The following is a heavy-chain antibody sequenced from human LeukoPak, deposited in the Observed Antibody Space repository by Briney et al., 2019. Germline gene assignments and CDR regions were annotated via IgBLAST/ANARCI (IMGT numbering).Heavy chain of an antibody. D-gene: IGHD2-2*01. J-gene: IGHJ4*02. CDR3: ARGSGPIVVVPAANDY. CDR2: INSDGSST. V-gene: IGHV3-74*01. Sequence: SGGSLRLSCAASGFTFSSYWMHWVRQAPGKGLEWVSRINSDGSSTSYADSVKGRFTISRDNAKNTLYLQMNSLRAEDTAVYYCARGSGPIVVVPAANDYWGQGTLVTVSS. CDR1: GFTFSSYW.